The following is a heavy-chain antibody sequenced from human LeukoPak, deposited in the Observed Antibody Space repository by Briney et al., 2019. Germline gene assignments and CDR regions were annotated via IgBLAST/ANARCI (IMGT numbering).Heavy chain of an antibody. CDR3: ARGGDYYNSGSFSHDT. CDR1: GGSMMSYY. J-gene: IGHJ5*02. D-gene: IGHD3-10*01. Sequence: SETLSLTCTVSGGSMMSYYWSWLRQPLGKGLEWIGYIYYSGSTFYNPSLKSRVTMSLDTSKNQFSLRLSSVTAADTAVYYCARGGDYYNSGSFSHDTWGQGTLVTVSS. V-gene: IGHV4-59*01. CDR2: IYYSGST.